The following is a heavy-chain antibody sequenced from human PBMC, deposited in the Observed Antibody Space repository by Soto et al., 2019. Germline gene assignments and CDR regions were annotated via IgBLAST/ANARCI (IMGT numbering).Heavy chain of an antibody. V-gene: IGHV3-30*18. CDR2: ISYDGSNK. CDR3: ANVGFDY. Sequence: QVQLVESGGGVVQCGRSLRLSCAASGFTFSSYGMHWVRQAPGKGLEWVAVISYDGSNKYYADSVKGRFTISRDNSKNTRNLQMNGRTAEDTAEYYCANVGFDYWGQGTLVTVSS. J-gene: IGHJ4*02. CDR1: GFTFSSYG.